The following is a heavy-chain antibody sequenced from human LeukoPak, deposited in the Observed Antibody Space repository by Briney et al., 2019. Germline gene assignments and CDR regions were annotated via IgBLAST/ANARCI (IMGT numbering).Heavy chain of an antibody. CDR1: GFAFSSFW. CDR3: ARDPTVTNFHDALDI. Sequence: GGSLRLYCEASGFAFSSFWMSWVRQAPGKGLEWVAIIKQDGTEKYYVDSVKGRFTIPRDNAKKTLYLQMNSLRAEDTAVYYCARDPTVTNFHDALDIWGQGTMVTVSS. D-gene: IGHD4-17*01. CDR2: IKQDGTEK. V-gene: IGHV3-7*05. J-gene: IGHJ3*02.